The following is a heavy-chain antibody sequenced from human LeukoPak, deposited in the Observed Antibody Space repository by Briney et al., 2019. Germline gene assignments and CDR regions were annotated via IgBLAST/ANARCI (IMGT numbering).Heavy chain of an antibody. CDR3: AKDHLTMIVLYYFDY. D-gene: IGHD3-22*01. CDR1: GYTFSSYA. Sequence: NPGGYLRLSCAASGYTFSSYAVSWVREAPGKGLEWVSAISGSGGSTYYADSVKGRFTISRDNSKNTLYLQMNSLRAEDTAVYYCAKDHLTMIVLYYFDYWGQGTLVTVSS. CDR2: ISGSGGST. V-gene: IGHV3-23*01. J-gene: IGHJ4*02.